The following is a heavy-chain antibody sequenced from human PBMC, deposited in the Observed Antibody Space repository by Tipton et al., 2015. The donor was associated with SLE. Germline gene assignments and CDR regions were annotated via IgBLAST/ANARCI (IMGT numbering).Heavy chain of an antibody. CDR1: GYPFSNYD. Sequence: QLVQSGAEVKRPGASVKVSCEASGYPFSNYDINWVRQAPGQGFEWMGWMNPKSGTTKYAQKFQARVTMTRNTSVSTAYVELSSLRSEDTAVYYCARESGSSYPFDYWGQGTLVTISS. CDR3: ARESGSSYPFDY. V-gene: IGHV1-8*02. D-gene: IGHD1-26*01. CDR2: MNPKSGTT. J-gene: IGHJ4*02.